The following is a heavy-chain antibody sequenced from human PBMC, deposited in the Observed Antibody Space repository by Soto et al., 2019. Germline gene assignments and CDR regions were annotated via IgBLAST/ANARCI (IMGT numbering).Heavy chain of an antibody. J-gene: IGHJ4*02. CDR1: GFTFSSYA. CDR2: ISGSGGST. Sequence: GGSPRLSCAASGFTFSSYAMSWVRQAPGKGLEWVSVISGSGGSTHYADAVKGRSTISRDNSKNTLHLQVNSLRGEDTAVYYWAKEAGISRYQPDFWGRGSQVTVSS. V-gene: IGHV3-23*01. CDR3: AKEAGISRYQPDF. D-gene: IGHD3-22*01.